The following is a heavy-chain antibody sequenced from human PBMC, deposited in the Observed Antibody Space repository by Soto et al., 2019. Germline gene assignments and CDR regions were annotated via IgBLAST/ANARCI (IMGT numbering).Heavy chain of an antibody. CDR1: GYTFTSCV. CDR2: ISAYNGNT. V-gene: IGHV1-18*01. Sequence: ASVKVSCKASGYTFTSCVISWVRQAPGQGLEWMGWISAYNGNTNYAQKLQGRVTMTTDTSTSTAYMELRSLRSDDTAVYYCARGRDKYQLLASDYWGQGTLVTVSS. D-gene: IGHD2-2*01. J-gene: IGHJ4*02. CDR3: ARGRDKYQLLASDY.